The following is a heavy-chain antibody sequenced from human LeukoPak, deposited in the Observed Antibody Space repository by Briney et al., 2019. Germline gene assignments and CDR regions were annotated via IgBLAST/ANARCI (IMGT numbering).Heavy chain of an antibody. CDR1: GFTFSSYA. J-gene: IGHJ4*02. CDR3: VTVGYCSSTSCYTDFDY. V-gene: IGHV3-21*01. D-gene: IGHD2-2*02. CDR2: ISDSSTYI. Sequence: KPGGSLRLSCAASGFTFSSYAMNWVRQAPGKGLEWVSSISDSSTYIYYADSVKGRFTISRDNAKNSLYLQLNSLRAEDTAVYYCVTVGYCSSTSCYTDFDYWGQGTLVNVSS.